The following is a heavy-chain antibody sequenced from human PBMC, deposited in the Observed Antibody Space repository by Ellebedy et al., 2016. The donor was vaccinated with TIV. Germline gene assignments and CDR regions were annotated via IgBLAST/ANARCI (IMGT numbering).Heavy chain of an antibody. CDR3: ARHPGIDINWFDP. CDR2: IYYSGST. J-gene: IGHJ5*02. CDR1: GGSISSSSYY. D-gene: IGHD1-26*01. V-gene: IGHV4-39*01. Sequence: SETLSLTCTVSGGSISSSSYYWGWIRQPPGKGLEWIGSIYYSGSTYYNPSLKSRVTISVDTSKNQFSLKLSSVTAADTAVYYCARHPGIDINWFDPWGQGTLVTVSS.